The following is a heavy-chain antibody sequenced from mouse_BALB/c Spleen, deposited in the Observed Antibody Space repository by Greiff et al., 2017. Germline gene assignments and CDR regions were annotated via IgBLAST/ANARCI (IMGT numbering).Heavy chain of an antibody. CDR3: ARSQGDVYAMDY. V-gene: IGHV1-54*01. D-gene: IGHD3-1*01. CDR1: GYAFTNYL. CDR2: INPGSGGT. J-gene: IGHJ4*01. Sequence: VKLMESGAELVRPGTSVKVSCKASGYAFTNYLIEWVKQRPGQGLEWIGVINPGSGGTNYNEKFKGKATLTADKSSSTAYMQLSSLTSDDSAVYFCARSQGDVYAMDYWGQGTSVTVSS.